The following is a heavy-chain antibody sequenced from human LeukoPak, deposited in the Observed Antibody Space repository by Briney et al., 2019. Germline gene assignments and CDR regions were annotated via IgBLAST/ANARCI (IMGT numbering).Heavy chain of an antibody. CDR2: IYYSGST. D-gene: IGHD3-22*01. J-gene: IGHJ4*02. CDR3: ARGGGYYDSSGYYHEPLFDY. CDR1: GGSISSGGYS. Sequence: SETLSLTCAVSGGSISSGGYSWSWIRQPPGKGLEWIGYIYYSGSTYYNPSLKSRVTISVDRSKNQFSLKLSSVTAADTAVYYCARGGGYYDSSGYYHEPLFDYWGQGTLVTVSS. V-gene: IGHV4-30-2*01.